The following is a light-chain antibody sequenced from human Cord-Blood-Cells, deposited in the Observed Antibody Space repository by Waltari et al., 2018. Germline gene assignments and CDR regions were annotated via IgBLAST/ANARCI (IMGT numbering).Light chain of an antibody. V-gene: IGLV2-23*03. J-gene: IGLJ3*02. CDR2: EGS. CDR1: SSDVGSHNL. CDR3: CSYAGSSTFV. Sequence: QSALTQPASVSGSPGQSITIPCTGTSSDVGSHNLVSWYQQHPGKAPKLMIYEGSTRPSGVSNRFSGSKSGNTASLTISGLQAEDEADYYCCSYAGSSTFVFGGGTKLTVL.